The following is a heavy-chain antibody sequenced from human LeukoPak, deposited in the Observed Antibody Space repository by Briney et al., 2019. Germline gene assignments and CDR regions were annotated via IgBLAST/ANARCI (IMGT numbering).Heavy chain of an antibody. D-gene: IGHD2-8*01. CDR2: IYTSGST. CDR1: GFTVSSNY. Sequence: GGSLRLPCAASGFTVSSNYMSWVRQAPGKGLEWVSVIYTSGSTYYADSVKGRFTISRDNSQNTLDLQMNSLRTEDTAVYYCTKGLWAGVSAARDWGQGALVTVSS. CDR3: TKGLWAGVSAARD. V-gene: IGHV3-66*01. J-gene: IGHJ4*02.